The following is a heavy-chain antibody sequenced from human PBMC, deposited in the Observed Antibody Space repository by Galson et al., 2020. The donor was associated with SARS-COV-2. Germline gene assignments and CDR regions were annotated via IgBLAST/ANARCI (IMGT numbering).Heavy chain of an antibody. CDR2: ISGGGGST. J-gene: IGHJ4*02. V-gene: IGHV3-23*01. CDR3: AKDRGNDYCDHLDF. Sequence: GESLKISCAASGFTFSRYALAWVRQAPGKGLEWVSGISGGGGSTYYVDSVKGRFTISRDTSQNTVHLQMSSLRAEDTAVYYCAKDRGNDYCDHLDFWGQGTLVTVSS. D-gene: IGHD4-17*01. CDR1: GFTFSRYA.